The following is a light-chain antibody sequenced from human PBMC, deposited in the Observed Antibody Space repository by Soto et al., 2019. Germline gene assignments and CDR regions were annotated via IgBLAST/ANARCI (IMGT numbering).Light chain of an antibody. CDR2: EVS. J-gene: IGLJ2*01. CDR1: SSDVGDENY. V-gene: IGLV2-8*01. CDR3: SSFAGSPVV. Sequence: QSALTQPPSASGSPGQSVTITCSGTSSDVGDENYVSWYQQHPGKVPKLILYEVSKRPSGVPDRFSGSRSGNTASLTVSGLQAEDEADYYCSSFAGSPVVFGGGTKVTVL.